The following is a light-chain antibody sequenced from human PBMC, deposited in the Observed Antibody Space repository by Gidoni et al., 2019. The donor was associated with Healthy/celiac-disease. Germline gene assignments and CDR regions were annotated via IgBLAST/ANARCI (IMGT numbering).Light chain of an antibody. CDR2: YNSDSDK. V-gene: IGLV5-45*01. CDR3: MIWHSSAWV. CDR1: SGINVGTYR. J-gene: IGLJ3*02. Sequence: QAVLSQPASLSASPGASASLTCTLRSGINVGTYRIYWYQQKPGSPPQYRQRYNSDSDKQQGSGVPSRFSGSKDASANAEILLISGLQSEDEAGYYCMIWHSSAWVFGGGTKLTVL.